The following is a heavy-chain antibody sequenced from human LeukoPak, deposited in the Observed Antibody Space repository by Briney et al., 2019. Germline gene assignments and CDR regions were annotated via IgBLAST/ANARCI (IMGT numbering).Heavy chain of an antibody. Sequence: PGGSLRLSCAASGFTFSSYAMSWVRQAPGKGLEWVPAISGSGGSTYYADSVKGRFTISRDNSKNTLYLQMNSLRAEDTAVYYCARVGGNSGSAYWGQGTLVTVSS. D-gene: IGHD2-21*02. CDR1: GFTFSSYA. CDR2: ISGSGGST. CDR3: ARVGGNSGSAY. J-gene: IGHJ4*02. V-gene: IGHV3-23*01.